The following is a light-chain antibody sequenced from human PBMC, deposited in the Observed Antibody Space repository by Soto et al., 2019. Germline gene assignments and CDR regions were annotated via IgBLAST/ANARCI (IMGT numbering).Light chain of an antibody. CDR2: KAS. V-gene: IGKV1-5*03. Sequence: DIQMTQSPSTLSASVGDRVTITCRASQSISSWLAWYQQKPGTAPKLLIYKASTLQSGVPSRFSGSGSGTEFTLTISILQPDVSATYYSKYKNYNWTSGQGTKLDIK. CDR1: QSISSW. CDR3: KYKNYNWT. J-gene: IGKJ1*01.